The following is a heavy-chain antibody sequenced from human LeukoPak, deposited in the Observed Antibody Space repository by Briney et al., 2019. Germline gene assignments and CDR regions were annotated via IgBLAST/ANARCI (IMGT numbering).Heavy chain of an antibody. Sequence: GASVKVSCRASGYTFTSYGISWVRQAPGQGLEWMGWISAYNGNTNYAQKLQGRVTMTTDTSTSTAYMELRSLRSDDTAVYYCAILGYCSSTSCSHSGGDYYYYMDVWGKGTTVTVSS. CDR1: GYTFTSYG. V-gene: IGHV1-18*01. J-gene: IGHJ6*03. CDR3: AILGYCSSTSCSHSGGDYYYYMDV. CDR2: ISAYNGNT. D-gene: IGHD2-2*01.